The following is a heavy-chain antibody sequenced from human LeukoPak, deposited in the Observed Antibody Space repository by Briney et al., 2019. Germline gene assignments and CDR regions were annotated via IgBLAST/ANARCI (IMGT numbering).Heavy chain of an antibody. CDR1: GYTFTTYG. D-gene: IGHD3-10*01. Sequence: ASVKVSCKTSGYTFTTYGISWVRQAPGQGLEWMGWISGSNGNTKYAQKVQGRVTMTTDTSTTTAYMEVRSLRSDNTAVYYCARDRDRMVQGVTALFDYWGQGTLVTVSS. J-gene: IGHJ4*02. CDR3: ARDRDRMVQGVTALFDY. V-gene: IGHV1-18*04. CDR2: ISGSNGNT.